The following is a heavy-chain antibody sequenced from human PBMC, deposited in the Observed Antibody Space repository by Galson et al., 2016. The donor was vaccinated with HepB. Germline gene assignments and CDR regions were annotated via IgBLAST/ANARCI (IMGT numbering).Heavy chain of an antibody. Sequence: SLRLSCAASGFTFPGYAMHWVRQVPGKGLEWVSGVSWNGVSVGYAASVQGRFTISRDNAKNSLYLQMNSLRPEDTAFYYCAKGPNSTWYEGDCFDPWGQGTLVTVSS. V-gene: IGHV3-9*01. CDR3: AKGPNSTWYEGDCFDP. J-gene: IGHJ5*01. CDR1: GFTFPGYA. CDR2: VSWNGVSV. D-gene: IGHD6-13*01.